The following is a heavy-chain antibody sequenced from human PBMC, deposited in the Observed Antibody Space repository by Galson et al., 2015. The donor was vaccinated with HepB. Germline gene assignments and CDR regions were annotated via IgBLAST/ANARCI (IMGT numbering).Heavy chain of an antibody. V-gene: IGHV1-46*01. D-gene: IGHD1-20*01. J-gene: IGHJ3*02. CDR3: ARAGITGMGSDAFDI. Sequence: SVKVSCKASGYTFTSYYMHWVRQAPGQGLEWMGIINPSGGSTSYAQKFQGRVTMTRDTSTSTVYMELSSLRSEDTAVYYCARAGITGMGSDAFDIWGQGAMVTVSS. CDR1: GYTFTSYY. CDR2: INPSGGST.